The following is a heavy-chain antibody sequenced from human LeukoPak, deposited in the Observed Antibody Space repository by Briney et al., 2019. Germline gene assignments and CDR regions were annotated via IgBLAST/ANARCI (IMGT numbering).Heavy chain of an antibody. Sequence: ASVKVSCKASGYTFTSYYMHWVRQAPGQGLEWMGIINPSGGSTSYAQKFQGRVTMTRDMSTSTVYMELSSLRSEDTAVYYCARGDLGYCSGGSCWWFDPWGQGTLVTVSS. CDR3: ARGDLGYCSGGSCWWFDP. CDR1: GYTFTSYY. V-gene: IGHV1-46*01. CDR2: INPSGGST. D-gene: IGHD2-15*01. J-gene: IGHJ5*02.